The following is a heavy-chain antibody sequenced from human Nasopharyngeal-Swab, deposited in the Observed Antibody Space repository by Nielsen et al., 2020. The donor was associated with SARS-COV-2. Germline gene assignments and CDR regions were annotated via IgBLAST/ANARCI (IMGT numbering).Heavy chain of an antibody. J-gene: IGHJ3*02. V-gene: IGHV3-30-3*01. CDR3: ASRTGYCSGGSCYSDAFDI. Sequence: GKGLEWVAVISYDGSNKYYADSVKGRFTISRDNSKNTLYLQMNSLRAEDTAVYYCASRTGYCSGGSCYSDAFDIWGQGTMVTVSS. D-gene: IGHD2-15*01. CDR2: ISYDGSNK.